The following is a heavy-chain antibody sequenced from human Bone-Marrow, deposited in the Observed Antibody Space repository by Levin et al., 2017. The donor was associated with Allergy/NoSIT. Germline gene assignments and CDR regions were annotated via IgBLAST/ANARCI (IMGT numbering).Heavy chain of an antibody. CDR2: ISSSSSYI. Sequence: GGSLRLSCAASGFTFSSYSMNWVRQAPGKGLEWVSSISSSSSYIYYADSVKGRFTISRDNAKNSLYLQMNSLRAEDTAVYYCARDLRPIVVVVAATLDYWGQGTLVTVSS. V-gene: IGHV3-21*01. D-gene: IGHD2-15*01. CDR3: ARDLRPIVVVVAATLDY. CDR1: GFTFSSYS. J-gene: IGHJ4*02.